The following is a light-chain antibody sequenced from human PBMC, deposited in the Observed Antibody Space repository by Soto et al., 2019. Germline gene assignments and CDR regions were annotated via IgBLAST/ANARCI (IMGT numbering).Light chain of an antibody. CDR2: AAS. J-gene: IGKJ4*01. CDR3: QQGDSFPFT. Sequence: DIQMTPSPSSVSASVGDRVTITCRASQDISSWVAWYQQKPGKAPKLLISAASSLQSGVPRRFSGSGSGTDSTLIISSLQPEDFATYFCQQGDSFPFTFGGGTKVDIK. V-gene: IGKV1-12*01. CDR1: QDISSW.